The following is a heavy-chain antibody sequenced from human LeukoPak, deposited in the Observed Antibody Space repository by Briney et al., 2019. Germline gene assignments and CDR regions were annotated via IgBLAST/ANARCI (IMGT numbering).Heavy chain of an antibody. CDR1: GFTFSSYG. V-gene: IGHV3-30*03. Sequence: PGGSLRLSCAASGFTFSSYGMHWVRQAPGKGLEWVAVISYDGSNKYYADSVKGRFTISRDDSKKMLYLQMNSLRPEDTAVYYCARGRRSGGITMIRGVKDRGWFDFWGQGTLVTVSS. CDR2: ISYDGSNK. CDR3: ARGRRSGGITMIRGVKDRGWFDF. D-gene: IGHD3-10*01. J-gene: IGHJ5*01.